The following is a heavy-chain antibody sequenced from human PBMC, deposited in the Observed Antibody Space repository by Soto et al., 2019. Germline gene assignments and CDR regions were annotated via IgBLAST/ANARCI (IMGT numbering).Heavy chain of an antibody. CDR2: INAGNGNT. CDR3: ARDSGAGAFTIFGVVINWFDP. Sequence: GASVKVSCKASGYTFTSYAMHWVRQAPGQRLEWMGWINAGNGNTKYSQKFQGRVTITRDTSASTAYMELSSLRSEDTAVYYCARDSGAGAFTIFGVVINWFDPWGQGTLVTVSS. CDR1: GYTFTSYA. V-gene: IGHV1-3*01. J-gene: IGHJ5*02. D-gene: IGHD3-3*01.